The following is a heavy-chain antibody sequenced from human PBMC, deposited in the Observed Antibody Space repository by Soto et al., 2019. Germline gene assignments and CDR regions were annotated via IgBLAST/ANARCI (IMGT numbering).Heavy chain of an antibody. V-gene: IGHV1-18*01. CDR3: ARDNGYYDF. Sequence: GASVKVSCKTSGYTFSSYSINWVRQAPGQGLEWMAWISTTSGNTHYAERVQGRATVTLDKSARTAFMEMWGLTSDDTAVYFCARDNGYYDFWGQGTLVTVSS. CDR2: ISTTSGNT. J-gene: IGHJ4*02. D-gene: IGHD2-8*01. CDR1: GYTFSSYS.